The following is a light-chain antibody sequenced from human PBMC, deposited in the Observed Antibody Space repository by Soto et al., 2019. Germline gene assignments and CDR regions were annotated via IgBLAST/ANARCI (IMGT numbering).Light chain of an antibody. CDR1: QSISNY. CDR2: DAS. V-gene: IGKV3-11*01. Sequence: EIVLTQSPATLSLSPGERATLSCRASQSISNYLAWYQQKPGQAPKLLIYDASIRATGIPARFSGSGSGTDFTLTISNLEPEDFAIYYCQQRNNRPLSWTSGQGTKV. J-gene: IGKJ1*01. CDR3: QQRNNRPLSWT.